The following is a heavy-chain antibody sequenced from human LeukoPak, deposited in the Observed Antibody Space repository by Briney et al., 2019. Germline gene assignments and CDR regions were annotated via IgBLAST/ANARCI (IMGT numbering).Heavy chain of an antibody. Sequence: GASVKVSCKASGYTFSSYTLSWLRQAPGQGLEWMGWINTYTGTPTYAQGFTGRFVFSLDSSVSTAYLQINSLKAEDIAVYYCVRQHSGYESLYFDSWGQGTLVTVSS. D-gene: IGHD5-12*01. V-gene: IGHV7-4-1*02. CDR2: INTYTGTP. CDR3: VRQHSGYESLYFDS. CDR1: GYTFSSYT. J-gene: IGHJ4*02.